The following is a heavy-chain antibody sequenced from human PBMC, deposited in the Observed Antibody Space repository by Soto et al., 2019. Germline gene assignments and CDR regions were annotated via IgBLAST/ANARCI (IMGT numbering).Heavy chain of an antibody. CDR3: ARERKGFGYIEF. D-gene: IGHD2-15*01. J-gene: IGHJ4*02. CDR2: MFHGGTT. Sequence: SETLSLTCTVSGSITGYYWSWVRQPPGKRLEWIGYMFHGGTTKYNPSLQSRVTLSLDTAKNQFSLSLTSVTAADTALYYCARERKGFGYIEFWGQGAMVT. CDR1: GSITGYY. V-gene: IGHV4-59*01.